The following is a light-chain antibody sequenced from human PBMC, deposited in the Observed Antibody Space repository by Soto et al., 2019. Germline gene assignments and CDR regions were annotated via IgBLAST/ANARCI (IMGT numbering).Light chain of an antibody. Sequence: QSVLTQPPSVSGAPGQTVTISCTGTSSNIGARVDVHWYQHLPGLAPKLLIYANNIRPSGVPDRFSGSKSGSSASPAISGLQAEDEGDYYCQSYDSSLSGSYAFGTGTKLTVL. CDR3: QSYDSSLSGSYA. CDR2: ANN. J-gene: IGLJ1*01. V-gene: IGLV1-40*01. CDR1: SSNIGARVD.